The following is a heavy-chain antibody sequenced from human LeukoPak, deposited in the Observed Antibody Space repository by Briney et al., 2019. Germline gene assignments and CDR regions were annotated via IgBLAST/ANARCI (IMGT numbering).Heavy chain of an antibody. CDR2: TSGSGGST. Sequence: GGSLRLSCAASGFTFSSYAMSWVRQAPGKGLEWVSATSGSGGSTYYADSVKGRFTISRDNSKNTLYLQMNSLRAEDTAVYYCAKEGPVAGIRELWIFDYWGQGTLVTVSS. V-gene: IGHV3-23*01. J-gene: IGHJ4*02. D-gene: IGHD6-19*01. CDR1: GFTFSSYA. CDR3: AKEGPVAGIRELWIFDY.